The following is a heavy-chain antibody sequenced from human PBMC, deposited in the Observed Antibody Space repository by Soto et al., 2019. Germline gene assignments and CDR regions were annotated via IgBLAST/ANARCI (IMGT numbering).Heavy chain of an antibody. J-gene: IGHJ4*02. CDR1: GGSISSGGYY. CDR3: ARVRSVVVVAASYYSDY. Sequence: SETLSLTCTVSGGSISSGGYYWSWIRQHPGKGLEWIGYIYYSGSTYYNPSLKSRVTISVDTSKNQFSLKLSSVTAADTAVYYCARVRSVVVVAASYYSDYWGQGTLVTVPQ. CDR2: IYYSGST. V-gene: IGHV4-31*03. D-gene: IGHD2-15*01.